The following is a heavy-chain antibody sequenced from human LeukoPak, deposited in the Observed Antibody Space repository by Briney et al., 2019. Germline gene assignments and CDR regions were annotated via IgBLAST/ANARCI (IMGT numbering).Heavy chain of an antibody. V-gene: IGHV3-74*01. CDR3: ARGDAFDI. J-gene: IGHJ3*02. Sequence: GGSLRLSCAASGFTFSTYWMHWVRQAPGKGLEWVSRINPDGITTTCADSVKSRFTISRDNAKNTLFLQMNSLRAEDTAVYYCARGDAFDIWGQGTMVTVSS. CDR1: GFTFSTYW. CDR2: INPDGITT.